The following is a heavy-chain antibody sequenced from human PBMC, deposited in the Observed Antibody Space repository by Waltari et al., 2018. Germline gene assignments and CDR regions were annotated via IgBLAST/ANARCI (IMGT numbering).Heavy chain of an antibody. CDR2: MNPNSGKT. J-gene: IGHJ6*02. CDR1: GYTFTSYD. V-gene: IGHV1-8*01. D-gene: IGHD2-2*01. Sequence: QVQLVQSGAEVKKPGASVKVSCKASGYTFTSYDINWVRQATGQGLEWMGWMNPNSGKTGYAQKFHGRVTITRITSISTSYMELSSLGSEDTAVYYCARGAVVPAAGWAYYYYGMDFWGQGTTVTVSS. CDR3: ARGAVVPAAGWAYYYYGMDF.